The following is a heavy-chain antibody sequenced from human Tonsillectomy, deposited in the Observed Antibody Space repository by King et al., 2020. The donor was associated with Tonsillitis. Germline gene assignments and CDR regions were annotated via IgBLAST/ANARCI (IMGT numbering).Heavy chain of an antibody. D-gene: IGHD3-16*01. CDR1: GGSIGSYY. CDR3: ARDYYDYRDAFDV. CDR2: IYHSGAT. J-gene: IGHJ3*01. Sequence: QLQESGPGLVKPSETLSLTCTISGGSIGSYYWNWIRQPPGKGLEWIGSIYHSGATNYNPSLESRVTMSVDTSKNQFSLKVTSVTAADTAVYYCARDYYDYRDAFDVWGQGTMVTVSS. V-gene: IGHV4-59*01.